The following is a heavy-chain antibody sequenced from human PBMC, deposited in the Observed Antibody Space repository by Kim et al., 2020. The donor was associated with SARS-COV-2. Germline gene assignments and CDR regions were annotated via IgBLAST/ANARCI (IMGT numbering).Heavy chain of an antibody. CDR3: ARSSRGYCSGGSCLASDFDY. CDR2: IYYSGST. J-gene: IGHJ4*02. CDR1: GGSISSSSYY. Sequence: SETLSLTCTVSGGSISSSSYYWGWIRQPPGKGLEWIGSIYYSGSTYYNPSLKSRVTISVDTSKNQFSLKLSSVTAADTAVYYCARSSRGYCSGGSCLASDFDYWGQGTLVTVSS. V-gene: IGHV4-39*07. D-gene: IGHD2-15*01.